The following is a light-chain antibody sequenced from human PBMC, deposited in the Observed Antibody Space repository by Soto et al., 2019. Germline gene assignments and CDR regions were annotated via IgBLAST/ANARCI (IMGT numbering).Light chain of an antibody. Sequence: QSALTQPRSVSGSPGQSVTISCTGTSSDVGGYNYVSWYQQHPGKAPKLMIYDVSKRPSGVPDRFSGSKSGNTASLTISGLQAEDEADYYCCSYAGSPYVVFGGGTKLTAL. CDR2: DVS. CDR1: SSDVGGYNY. V-gene: IGLV2-11*01. J-gene: IGLJ2*01. CDR3: CSYAGSPYVV.